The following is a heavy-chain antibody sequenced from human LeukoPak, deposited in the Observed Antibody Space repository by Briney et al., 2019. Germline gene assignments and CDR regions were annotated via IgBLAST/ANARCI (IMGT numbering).Heavy chain of an antibody. CDR1: GFTFANYA. CDR2: ISGSGDTT. D-gene: IGHD1-26*01. V-gene: IGHV3-23*01. J-gene: IGHJ1*01. Sequence: PWGSLRLSCAASGFTFANYAMSWVRQAPGRGLEWVSAISGSGDTTYYADPVKGRFTISRDDSKNTLYLQMNSLRAEDTAVYYCAKDVCELNASWGQGNPVSVSS. CDR3: AKDVCELNAS.